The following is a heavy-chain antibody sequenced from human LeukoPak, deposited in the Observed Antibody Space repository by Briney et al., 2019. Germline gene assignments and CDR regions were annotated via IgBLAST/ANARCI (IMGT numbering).Heavy chain of an antibody. V-gene: IGHV3-30-3*01. CDR3: ARDGYSSGPGDWYSDL. CDR2: ISYDGSNK. Sequence: GGSLRLSCAASGFTFGIYSMHWVRQAPGKGLEWVAVISYDGSNKYYADSVKGRFTISRDNSKNTVSLQMNSLRTEDTAVYYCARDGYSSGPGDWYSDLWGRGTLATVSS. J-gene: IGHJ2*01. CDR1: GFTFGIYS. D-gene: IGHD6-19*01.